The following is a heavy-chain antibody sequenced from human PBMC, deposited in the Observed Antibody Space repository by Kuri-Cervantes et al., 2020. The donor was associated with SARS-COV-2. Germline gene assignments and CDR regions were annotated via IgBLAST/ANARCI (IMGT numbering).Heavy chain of an antibody. CDR3: ARRYYDFWSGYSNAFDI. D-gene: IGHD3-3*01. J-gene: IGHJ3*02. CDR1: GFTFSSYW. Sequence: GGSLRLSCAASGFTFSSYWMSWVRQAPGKGLEWVANIKQDGSEKYYADSVKGRFTISRDNSKNTLYLQMNSLRAEDTAVYYCARRYYDFWSGYSNAFDIWGQGTMVTVSS. V-gene: IGHV3-7*01. CDR2: IKQDGSEK.